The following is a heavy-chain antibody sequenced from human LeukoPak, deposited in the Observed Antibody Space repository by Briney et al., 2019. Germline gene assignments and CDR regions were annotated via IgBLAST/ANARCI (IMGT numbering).Heavy chain of an antibody. CDR2: ITSGGDYI. CDR1: GFTFNTFN. D-gene: IGHD3-9*01. CDR3: ARGHYDVLAASYKWTPDY. Sequence: GGPLRLSCAASGFTFNTFNMNWVRQAQGKGLEWVSSITSGGDYIYCADSVQGRFTTYRDNAKNSLSLQLNSLRVEDTAVYYCARGHYDVLAASYKWTPDYWGQGTLVTVSS. V-gene: IGHV3-21*01. J-gene: IGHJ4*02.